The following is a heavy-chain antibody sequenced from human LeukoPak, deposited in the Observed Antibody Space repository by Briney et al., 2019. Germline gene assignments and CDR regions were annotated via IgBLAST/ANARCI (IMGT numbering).Heavy chain of an antibody. Sequence: QPGGSLRLSCAASGFTFSSNAMSWVRQAPGKGLEWVSAISGTGDNTYYADSVKGRFTISRDNSRNTLYLQMNSVRAEDTAVYYCAKGGSGGGWVRIATWAQGTLSPSPQ. V-gene: IGHV3-23*01. J-gene: IGHJ5*02. D-gene: IGHD2-15*01. CDR3: AKGGSGGGWVRIAT. CDR1: GFTFSSNA. CDR2: ISGTGDNT.